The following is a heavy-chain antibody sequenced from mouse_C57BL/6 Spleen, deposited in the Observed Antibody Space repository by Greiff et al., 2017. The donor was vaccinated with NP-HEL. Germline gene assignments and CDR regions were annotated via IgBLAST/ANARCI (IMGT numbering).Heavy chain of an antibody. CDR2: IDPSDSYT. Sequence: QVQLKQPGAELVMPGASVKLSCKASGYTFTSYWMHWVKQRPGQGLEWIGEIDPSDSYTNYNQKFKGKSTLTVDKSSSTAYMQLSSLTSEDSAVYYCARAPFYYGNYPCFDYWGQGTTLTVSS. CDR3: ARAPFYYGNYPCFDY. V-gene: IGHV1-69*01. CDR1: GYTFTSYW. D-gene: IGHD2-1*01. J-gene: IGHJ2*01.